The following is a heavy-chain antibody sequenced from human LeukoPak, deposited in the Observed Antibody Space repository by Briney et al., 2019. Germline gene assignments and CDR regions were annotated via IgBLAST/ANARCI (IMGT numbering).Heavy chain of an antibody. V-gene: IGHV3-23*03. CDR1: GFTFSSYA. CDR2: IYSGGTT. D-gene: IGHD1-26*01. CDR3: AKDLSGGSYSSSGAFDI. J-gene: IGHJ3*02. Sequence: GGSLRLSCAASGFTFSSYAMSWVRQAPGEGLEWVSLIYSGGTTYYADSVKGRFTISRDNSKNTLYLQMNSLRAEDTAVYYCAKDLSGGSYSSSGAFDIWGQGTMVTVSS.